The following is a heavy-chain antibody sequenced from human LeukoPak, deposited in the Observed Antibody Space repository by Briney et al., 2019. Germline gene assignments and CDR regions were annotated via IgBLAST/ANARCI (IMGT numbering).Heavy chain of an antibody. CDR2: IYYSGST. V-gene: IGHV4-59*01. J-gene: IGHJ6*02. CDR1: GGSISSYY. Sequence: SETLSLTCTVSGGSISSYYWSWIRQPPGKGLEWIGYIYYSGSTNYNPSLKSRVTISVDTSKNRFSLKLSSVTAADTAVYYCARGQQQLVRETPPPGYYGMDVWGQGTTVTVSS. D-gene: IGHD6-13*01. CDR3: ARGQQQLVRETPPPGYYGMDV.